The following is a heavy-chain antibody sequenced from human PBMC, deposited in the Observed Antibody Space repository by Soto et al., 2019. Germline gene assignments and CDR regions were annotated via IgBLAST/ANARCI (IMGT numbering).Heavy chain of an antibody. CDR2: IIPIFGTA. J-gene: IGHJ6*02. Sequence: VKLVQSGAEVKKPGSWVKVSCKASGGTFSSYAISWVRQAPGQGLEWMGGIIPIFGTANYAQKFQGRVTLTADESTSTAYMELSSLRSEDTAVYYCARANGDQYYYYYYGMDVWGQGTTVTVSS. CDR3: ARANGDQYYYYYYGMDV. CDR1: GGTFSSYA. V-gene: IGHV1-69*01. D-gene: IGHD4-17*01.